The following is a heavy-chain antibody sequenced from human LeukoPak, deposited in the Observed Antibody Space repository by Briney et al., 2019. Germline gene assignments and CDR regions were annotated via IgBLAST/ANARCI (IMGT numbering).Heavy chain of an antibody. J-gene: IGHJ4*02. Sequence: GGSLRLSCAASGSTFDDYGMSWVRQAPGKGLEWVSGINWNGGSTGYADSVKGRFTISRDNAKNSLYLQMKSLRAEDTAIYYCAAYRQVLLPFESWGQGTLVTVSS. D-gene: IGHD2-8*02. CDR3: AAYRQVLLPFES. CDR1: GSTFDDYG. V-gene: IGHV3-20*04. CDR2: INWNGGST.